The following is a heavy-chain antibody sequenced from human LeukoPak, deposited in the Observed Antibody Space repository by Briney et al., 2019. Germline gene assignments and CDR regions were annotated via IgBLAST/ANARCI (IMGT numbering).Heavy chain of an antibody. J-gene: IGHJ3*02. CDR1: GFTFSSYA. CDR3: ARDSIVNGALDI. V-gene: IGHV3-48*03. D-gene: IGHD2/OR15-2a*01. CDR2: SSSCVSTI. Sequence: GGSLTLSCAASGFTFSSYAMNWVRQAPGKGLEWVSCSSSCVSTIHYAVSVKSRFTISRDNARNSLYLQMNSLRAEDTAYYYCARDSIVNGALDIWGQGTMVTVSS.